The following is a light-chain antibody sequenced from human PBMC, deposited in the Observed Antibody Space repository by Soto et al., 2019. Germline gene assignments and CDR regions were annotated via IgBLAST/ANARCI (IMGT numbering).Light chain of an antibody. Sequence: DIQMTQSPSTLSAFVGDRVTITCRASQSTSSWLAWYQQKPGKAPNLLIYKASSLEGGVPSRFSGSGSGTEFTLTINSLQPDDFATYYCQQYNSYSPWTFGQGTKV. V-gene: IGKV1-5*03. CDR2: KAS. CDR3: QQYNSYSPWT. CDR1: QSTSSW. J-gene: IGKJ1*01.